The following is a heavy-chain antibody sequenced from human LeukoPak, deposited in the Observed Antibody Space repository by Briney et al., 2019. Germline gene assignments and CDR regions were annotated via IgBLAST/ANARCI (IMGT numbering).Heavy chain of an antibody. D-gene: IGHD3-10*01. CDR3: TRGTLYYGSENYDY. CDR2: ISGSGHDI. Sequence: GGSLRLSCAAPGFTFSDSYMTWVRQAPGKGVEWVAYISGSGHDINYSDSVKGRFTISRDNAKNSLYLQMSSLRVEDTAVYYCTRGTLYYGSENYDYWGQGTLVTVSS. V-gene: IGHV3-11*04. CDR1: GFTFSDSY. J-gene: IGHJ4*02.